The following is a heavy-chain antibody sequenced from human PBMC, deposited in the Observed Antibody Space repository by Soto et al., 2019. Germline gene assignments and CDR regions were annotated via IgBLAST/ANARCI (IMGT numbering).Heavy chain of an antibody. CDR1: GYSFTSYW. Sequence: GESLKISCKGSGYSFTSYWIGWVRQMPGKGLEWMGIIYPGDSDTRYSPSFQGQVTISADKSISTAYLQWSSLKASDTAMYYCARRMRSRGYYYYGMDVWGQGTTVTSP. CDR2: IYPGDSDT. CDR3: ARRMRSRGYYYYGMDV. J-gene: IGHJ6*02. V-gene: IGHV5-51*01. D-gene: IGHD2-15*01.